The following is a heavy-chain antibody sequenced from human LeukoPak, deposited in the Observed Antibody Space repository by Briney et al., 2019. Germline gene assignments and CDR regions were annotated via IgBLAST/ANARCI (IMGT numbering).Heavy chain of an antibody. CDR2: IKQDGGET. CDR1: GFPFSSYW. Sequence: PGGSLRLSCAASGFPFSSYWMAWVRQAPGKGLEWVASIKQDGGETFYVDSVKGRFTISRDNAKNSLYLHMNSLRAEDTAVYYCTREDHSNYNYWGQGTLVTVSS. V-gene: IGHV3-7*01. J-gene: IGHJ4*02. D-gene: IGHD4-11*01. CDR3: TREDHSNYNY.